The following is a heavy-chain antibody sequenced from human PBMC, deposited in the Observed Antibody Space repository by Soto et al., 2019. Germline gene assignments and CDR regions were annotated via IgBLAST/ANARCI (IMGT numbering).Heavy chain of an antibody. CDR1: GGSFNNYA. CDR2: IIPNFDTP. V-gene: IGHV1-69*01. J-gene: IGHJ6*02. Sequence: QVHLVQSGAEVKKPGSSVKVSCKTSGGSFNNYAVSWVRQAPGQGLEWMGGIIPNFDTPNYAQKFQDRVTIIADESTSTVYMELRSLRSYDTAVYYCAVAMVREILIFESSGMHVWGQGTTVIVSS. CDR3: AVAMVREILIFESSGMHV. D-gene: IGHD3-10*01.